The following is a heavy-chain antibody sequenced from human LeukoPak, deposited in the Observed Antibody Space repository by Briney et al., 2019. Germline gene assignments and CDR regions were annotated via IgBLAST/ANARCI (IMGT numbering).Heavy chain of an antibody. CDR1: GYTFTSYG. J-gene: IGHJ4*02. Sequence: GASVKGSCKASGYTFTSYGISWVRQAPGQGLEWMGWISAYNGNTNYAQKLQGRVTMTTDTSTSTAYMELRSLRSDDTAVYYCARPIRDILTGYYVGYFDYWGQGTLVTVSS. D-gene: IGHD3-9*01. V-gene: IGHV1-18*01. CDR3: ARPIRDILTGYYVGYFDY. CDR2: ISAYNGNT.